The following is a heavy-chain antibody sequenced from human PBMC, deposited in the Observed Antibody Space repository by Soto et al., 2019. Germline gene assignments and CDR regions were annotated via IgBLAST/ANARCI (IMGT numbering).Heavy chain of an antibody. V-gene: IGHV1-46*02. CDR3: VRAGHIGVVTASFDY. Sequence: QVQLVQSGAEVKKPGASVKVSCKPSGYTFNTYYLHWVRQAPGQALEWMGVIHPSGGGTTYAQKFMGGVTVARDTSTSTVVMEVSSLRSDDTAVYYCVRAGHIGVVTASFDYWGQGTLVTVSS. D-gene: IGHD2-21*02. CDR2: IHPSGGGT. CDR1: GYTFNTYY. J-gene: IGHJ4*02.